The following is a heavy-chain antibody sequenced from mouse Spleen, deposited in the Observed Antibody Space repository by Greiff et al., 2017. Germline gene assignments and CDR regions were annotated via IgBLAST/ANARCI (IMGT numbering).Heavy chain of an antibody. V-gene: IGHV5-9*02. Sequence: EVQLVESGGGLVKPGGSLKLSCAASGFAFSSYDMSWVRQTPEKRLEWVATISSGGSYTYYPDSVKGRFTISRDNARNTLYLQMSSLRSEDTALYYCARQRAMDYWGQGTSVTVSS. CDR1: GFAFSSYD. CDR3: ARQRAMDY. J-gene: IGHJ4*01. CDR2: ISSGGSYT.